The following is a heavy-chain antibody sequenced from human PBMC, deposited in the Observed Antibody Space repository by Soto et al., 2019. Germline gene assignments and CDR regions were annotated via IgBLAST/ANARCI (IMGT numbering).Heavy chain of an antibody. J-gene: IGHJ5*02. Sequence: GGSLRLSCAASGFNFSAFAMTWVRQAPGKGLEWVSLINTGNSSFYADSVKGRFTISRDSSKNTLYLQMNSLRVEDTAVYYCVRVVAAAGTWGQGALVTVSS. CDR1: GFNFSAFA. D-gene: IGHD6-13*01. V-gene: IGHV3-53*01. CDR3: VRVVAAAGT. CDR2: INTGNSS.